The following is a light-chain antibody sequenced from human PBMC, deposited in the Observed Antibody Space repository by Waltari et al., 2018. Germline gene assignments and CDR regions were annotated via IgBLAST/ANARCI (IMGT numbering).Light chain of an antibody. V-gene: IGLV1-44*01. Sequence: QSVLTQLPAASGTHGQRVTISCSGSSSHIGRHPVNCYQQHPGTAPKLLIYSNNRRPLVVSDRFAGSKSGAAASLAISGLRSEDEADYYCAAWDDSLNGVVFGGGTKLTV. CDR3: AAWDDSLNGVV. CDR2: SNN. CDR1: SSHIGRHP. J-gene: IGLJ2*01.